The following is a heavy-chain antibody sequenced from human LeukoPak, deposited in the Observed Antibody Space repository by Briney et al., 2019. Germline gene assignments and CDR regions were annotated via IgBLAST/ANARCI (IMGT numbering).Heavy chain of an antibody. CDR3: ARDDRGYNFGDY. J-gene: IGHJ4*02. CDR2: ISGDGGST. V-gene: IGHV3-43*02. CDR1: GFTFDDYA. Sequence: PGGSLRLSCAASGFTFDDYAMHWVRQAPGKGLEWVSLISGDGGSTYYADSVKGRFTISRDNAKNSLYLQMNSLRAEDTAVYYCARDDRGYNFGDYWGQGTLVTVSS. D-gene: IGHD5-18*01.